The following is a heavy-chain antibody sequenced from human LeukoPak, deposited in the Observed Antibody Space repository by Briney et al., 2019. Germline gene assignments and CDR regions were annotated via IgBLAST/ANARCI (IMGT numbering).Heavy chain of an antibody. V-gene: IGHV4-59*12. CDR1: GGSISSYY. Sequence: SETLSLTCTVSGGSISSYYWSWIRQPPGKGLEWIGYIYYSGNTNYNPSLKTRVTISVDTSKNQFSLKLSSVTAADTAVYYCARDQIAAVDPWGQGTLVTVSS. CDR3: ARDQIAAVDP. CDR2: IYYSGNT. D-gene: IGHD6-13*01. J-gene: IGHJ5*02.